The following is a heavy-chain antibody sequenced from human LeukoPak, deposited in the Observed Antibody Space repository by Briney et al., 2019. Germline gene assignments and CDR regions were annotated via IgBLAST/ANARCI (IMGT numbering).Heavy chain of an antibody. V-gene: IGHV3-23*01. J-gene: IGHJ4*02. CDR2: FSGSGGST. D-gene: IGHD2/OR15-2a*01. Sequence: PGGSLRLSCAVSGFTFSHAWMSWVRQAPGKGLEWVSAFSGSGGSTYYADSVKGRFTISRDNSKNTLYLQMNSLRAEDTAVYYCATSGLSRFGFWGQGTLVTVSS. CDR1: GFTFSHAW. CDR3: ATSGLSRFGF.